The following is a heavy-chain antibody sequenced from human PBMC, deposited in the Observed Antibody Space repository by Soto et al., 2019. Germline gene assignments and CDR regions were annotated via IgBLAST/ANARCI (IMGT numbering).Heavy chain of an antibody. Sequence: ETLSLTCTVSGGSVSSGSYYWGWIRQPPGKGLEWIGYIYYSGSNNYNPSLKSRVTISVDTSKNQFSLKLRSVTAADTAVYYCARDHYYDSSGYFDYWGQGTLVTVSS. CDR1: GGSVSSGSYY. CDR2: IYYSGSN. D-gene: IGHD3-22*01. V-gene: IGHV4-61*01. J-gene: IGHJ4*02. CDR3: ARDHYYDSSGYFDY.